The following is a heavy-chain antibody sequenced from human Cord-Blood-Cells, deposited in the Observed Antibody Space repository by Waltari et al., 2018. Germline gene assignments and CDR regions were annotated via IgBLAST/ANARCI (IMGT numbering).Heavy chain of an antibody. J-gene: IGHJ4*02. D-gene: IGHD3-16*01. CDR2: INPNSGGT. CDR3: ARVPGWGGYYFDY. Sequence: QVQLVQSGAEVKKPGASVKVSCKASGYTFTGYYMHWVRQAPGQGLEWMGWINPNSGGTNYAQKLQGRVTMTRDTSISTAYMELSRLRSDDTAVYYCARVPGWGGYYFDYWGQGTLVTVSS. CDR1: GYTFTGYY. V-gene: IGHV1-2*02.